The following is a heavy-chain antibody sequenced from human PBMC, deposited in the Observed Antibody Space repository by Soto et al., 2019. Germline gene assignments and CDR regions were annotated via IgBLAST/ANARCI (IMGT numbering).Heavy chain of an antibody. J-gene: IGHJ4*02. CDR2: IYHSGST. CDR3: ARYGSGSYYPTTFDY. D-gene: IGHD3-10*01. V-gene: IGHV4-30-2*01. Sequence: SETLSLTCAVSGGSISSGGYSWSWIRQPPGKGLEWIGYIYHSGSTYYNPSLKSRVTISVDRSKNQFSLKLSSVTAADTAVYFCARYGSGSYYPTTFDYWGQGTLVTVSS. CDR1: GGSISSGGYS.